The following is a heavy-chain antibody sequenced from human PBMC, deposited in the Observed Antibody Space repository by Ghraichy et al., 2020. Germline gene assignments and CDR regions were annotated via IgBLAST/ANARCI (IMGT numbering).Heavy chain of an antibody. D-gene: IGHD1-26*01. CDR2: IVVGSGNT. V-gene: IGHV1-58*01. CDR3: AADYVGRRGMDV. Sequence: SVKVSCKASGFTFTSSAVQWVRQARGQRLEWIGWIVVGSGNTNYAQKFQERVTITRDMSTSTAYMELSSLRSEDTAVYYCAADYVGRRGMDVWGQGTTVTVSS. CDR1: GFTFTSSA. J-gene: IGHJ6*02.